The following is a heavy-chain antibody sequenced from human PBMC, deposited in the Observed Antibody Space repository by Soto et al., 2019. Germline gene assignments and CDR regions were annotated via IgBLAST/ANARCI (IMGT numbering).Heavy chain of an antibody. CDR2: INPNNGDT. V-gene: IGHV1-2*02. D-gene: IGHD5-12*01. CDR3: ARHSGYDYVFDY. CDR1: GYTFTGYY. J-gene: IGHJ4*02. Sequence: ASVKVCCEASGYTFTGYYIHWVRQAPGQGLEWMGWINPNNGDTNYAQKFQGRVTMTRDTSTSTAYMELSSLTFDDTAVYYCARHSGYDYVFDYWGQGTLVTVSS.